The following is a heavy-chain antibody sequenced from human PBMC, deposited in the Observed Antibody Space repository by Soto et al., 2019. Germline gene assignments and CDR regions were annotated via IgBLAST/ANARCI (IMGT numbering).Heavy chain of an antibody. V-gene: IGHV1-18*01. D-gene: IGHD3-22*01. J-gene: IGHJ3*02. CDR1: GYTFTSYG. Sequence: QVQLVQSGAEVKKPGASVKVSCKASGYTFTSYGISWVRQAPGQGLEWMGWISAYNGNTNYAQKLQGRVTMTKDTTMSTAYMELRSLRQEDTAVYYCARARYSDASSGYPDAFDIWGQGTMVTVSS. CDR3: ARARYSDASSGYPDAFDI. CDR2: ISAYNGNT.